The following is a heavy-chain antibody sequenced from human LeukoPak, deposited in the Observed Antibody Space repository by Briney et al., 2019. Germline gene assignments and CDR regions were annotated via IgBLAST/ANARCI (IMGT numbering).Heavy chain of an antibody. J-gene: IGHJ3*02. CDR2: IYYSGST. CDR1: GGSISSSSYY. D-gene: IGHD3-22*01. V-gene: IGHV4-39*01. CDR3: ASHGVDYYDSTGAFDI. Sequence: SETLSLTCTVSGGSISSSSYYWGWIRQPPGKGLEWIGSIYYSGSTYYNPSLKSRVTISVDTSKNQFSLKLSSVTAADTAVYYCASHGVDYYDSTGAFDICGQGTMVTVSS.